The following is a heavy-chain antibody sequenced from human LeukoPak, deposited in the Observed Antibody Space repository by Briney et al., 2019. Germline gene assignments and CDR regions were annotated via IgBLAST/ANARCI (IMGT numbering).Heavy chain of an antibody. Sequence: SVKVSCKASGGTFTSYAISWVRQAPGQGLEWRGGIIPIFGTANYAQKFQGRVTITADESTSTAYMELSSLRSEDTAVYYCARARADSYGFWLDYWGQGTLVTVSS. CDR2: IIPIFGTA. CDR3: ARARADSYGFWLDY. V-gene: IGHV1-69*13. J-gene: IGHJ4*02. D-gene: IGHD5-18*01. CDR1: GGTFTSYA.